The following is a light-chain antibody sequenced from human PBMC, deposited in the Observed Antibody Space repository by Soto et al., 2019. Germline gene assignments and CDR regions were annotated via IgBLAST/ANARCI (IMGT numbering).Light chain of an antibody. J-gene: IGLJ2*01. Sequence: QLVLTQPPSASASLGASVRLTSTLSSGHTNYAIAWHQLQPEKGPRYLMKLDSDGSHTKGDGIPNRFSGSSSGAERYLTISSLQSDDEADYYCQTWDTGIVLFGGGTKLTVL. CDR2: LDSDGSH. CDR1: SGHTNYA. V-gene: IGLV4-69*01. CDR3: QTWDTGIVL.